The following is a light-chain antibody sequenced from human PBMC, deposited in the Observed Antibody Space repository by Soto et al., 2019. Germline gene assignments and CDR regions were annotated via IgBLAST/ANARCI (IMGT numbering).Light chain of an antibody. V-gene: IGLV6-57*04. CDR2: EDD. CDR1: SGSIASNY. J-gene: IGLJ2*01. CDR3: QSLESSNSGL. Sequence: NFMLTQPHSVSESPGKPVTISCTHTSGSIASNYVQWYQQRPGSAPTTVIYEDDQRPSGVPDRFSGSIDASSDSASRTISGLKTEDEAVYYCQSLESSNSGLCGGGTKVTVL.